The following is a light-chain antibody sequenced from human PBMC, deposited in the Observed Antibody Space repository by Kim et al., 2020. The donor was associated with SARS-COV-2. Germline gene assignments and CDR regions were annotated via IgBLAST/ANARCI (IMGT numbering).Light chain of an antibody. J-gene: IGLJ1*01. Sequence: QSALTQPASVSGSPGQSITISCTGTSSDVGGYNYVSWYQQHPGKAPKLMIYDVSKRPSGVSNRFSGSKSGNTASLTISGLQAEDEADYYCSSYTSSSTFFGTGTRSPS. V-gene: IGLV2-14*01. CDR2: DVS. CDR1: SSDVGGYNY. CDR3: SSYTSSSTF.